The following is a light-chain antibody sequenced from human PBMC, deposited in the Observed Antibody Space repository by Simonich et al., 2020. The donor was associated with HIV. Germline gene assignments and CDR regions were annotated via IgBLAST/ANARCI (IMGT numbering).Light chain of an antibody. CDR1: SSDVGGYNN. J-gene: IGLJ3*02. Sequence: QSALTQPASVSGAPGQSITISCTGTSSDVGGYNNVSWYQQHPGKAPKIMIYDVSKRPSGVSNRFSGSKSGNTASLTISGLQAEDEADYYCSSYTSSSTYWVFGGGTKLTVL. CDR3: SSYTSSSTYWV. CDR2: DVS. V-gene: IGLV2-14*01.